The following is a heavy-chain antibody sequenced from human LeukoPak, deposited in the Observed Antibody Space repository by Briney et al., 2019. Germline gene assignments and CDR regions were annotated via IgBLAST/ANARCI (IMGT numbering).Heavy chain of an antibody. Sequence: EASVKVSCKASGYTFTGYYMHWVRQAPGQGLEWMGWINPNSGGTNYAQKFQGRVTMTRDTSISTAYMELSRLRSDDTAVYYCARGAGYSSGWYYYYYMDVWGKGTTVTVSS. V-gene: IGHV1-2*02. D-gene: IGHD6-19*01. CDR2: INPNSGGT. CDR3: ARGAGYSSGWYYYYYMDV. J-gene: IGHJ6*03. CDR1: GYTFTGYY.